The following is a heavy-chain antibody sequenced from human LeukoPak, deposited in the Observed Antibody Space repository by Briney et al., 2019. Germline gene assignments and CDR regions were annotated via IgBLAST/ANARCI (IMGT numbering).Heavy chain of an antibody. CDR2: IYYSGST. D-gene: IGHD6-13*01. Sequence: SETLSLTCTVSGGSLSSYYWSWIRQPPGRGLEWIGYIYYSGSTNYNPSLKSRVTISVDTSKNQFSLKLSSVTAADTAVYYCASSITAAGTYYYYGMDVWGQGTTVTVSS. V-gene: IGHV4-59*01. CDR1: GGSLSSYY. CDR3: ASSITAAGTYYYYGMDV. J-gene: IGHJ6*02.